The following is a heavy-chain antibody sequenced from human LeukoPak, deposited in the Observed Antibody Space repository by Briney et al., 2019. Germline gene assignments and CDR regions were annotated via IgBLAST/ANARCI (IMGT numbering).Heavy chain of an antibody. CDR2: IRYDGSNK. V-gene: IGHV3-30*02. CDR3: AKEVTDDIHNWFDP. Sequence: GGSLRLSCAASGFTFSSYGMHWVRQAPGKGLEWVAVIRYDGSNKYYADSVKGRFTISRDNSKNTLYLQMNSLRAEDTAVYYCAKEVTDDIHNWFDPWGQGTLITVSS. J-gene: IGHJ5*02. D-gene: IGHD3-9*01. CDR1: GFTFSSYG.